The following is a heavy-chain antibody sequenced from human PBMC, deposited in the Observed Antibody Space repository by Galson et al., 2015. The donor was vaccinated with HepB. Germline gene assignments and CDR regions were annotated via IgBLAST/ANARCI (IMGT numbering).Heavy chain of an antibody. Sequence: SVKVSCKASGYTFTSYDINWVRQATGQGLEWMGWMNPNSDNTGYAQKFQGRVTMTRNTSISTAYMELSSLRSEDTAVYYCARANYYDYIWGSQQGNWFDPWGQGTLVTVSS. J-gene: IGHJ5*02. D-gene: IGHD3-16*01. CDR3: ARANYYDYIWGSQQGNWFDP. V-gene: IGHV1-8*01. CDR2: MNPNSDNT. CDR1: GYTFTSYD.